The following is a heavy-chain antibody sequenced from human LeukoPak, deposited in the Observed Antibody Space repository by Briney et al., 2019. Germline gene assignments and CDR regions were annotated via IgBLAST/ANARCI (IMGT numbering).Heavy chain of an antibody. V-gene: IGHV4-4*07. CDR1: GGSISSFY. CDR3: VRDRGLGRGFDP. CDR2: LYNTGNT. Sequence: SETLSLTSSLSGGSISSFYSSSIPHPAQKGPERIGRLYNTGNTDYNPSLKSRVTMSLDTSQNQFSLRLNSLTAADTAVYWCVRDRGLGRGFDPWGQGTLVTVSS. J-gene: IGHJ5*02. D-gene: IGHD3-10*01.